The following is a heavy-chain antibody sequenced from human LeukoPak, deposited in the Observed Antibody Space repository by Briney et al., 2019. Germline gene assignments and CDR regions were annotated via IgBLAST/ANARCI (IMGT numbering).Heavy chain of an antibody. J-gene: IGHJ4*02. Sequence: GGSLRLSCEPSGFTFSSYGMHWVRQPPGKGLEWVAVLSYDGNYKYYADSVKGRFTVSRDNSQNTLFLQMNSLRAEDTAVYYCARVLGVGFGATNLAYWGQGILVTVSS. CDR1: GFTFSSYG. CDR2: LSYDGNYK. CDR3: ARVLGVGFGATNLAY. V-gene: IGHV3-30*03. D-gene: IGHD1-26*01.